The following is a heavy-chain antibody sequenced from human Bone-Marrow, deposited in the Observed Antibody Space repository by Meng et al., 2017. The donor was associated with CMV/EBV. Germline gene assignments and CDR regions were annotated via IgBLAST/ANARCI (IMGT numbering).Heavy chain of an antibody. CDR3: ARDRLSPFRLRGGGYGMDV. Sequence: ASVKVSCKASGYTFTGYYMHWVRQAPGQGLEWMGWINPNSGGTNYAQKFQGRVTMTRDTSISTAYMELSRLRSDDTAVYYCARDRLSPFRLRGGGYGMDVWGQGTMVTVSS. D-gene: IGHD3-16*01. V-gene: IGHV1-2*02. CDR2: INPNSGGT. J-gene: IGHJ6*02. CDR1: GYTFTGYY.